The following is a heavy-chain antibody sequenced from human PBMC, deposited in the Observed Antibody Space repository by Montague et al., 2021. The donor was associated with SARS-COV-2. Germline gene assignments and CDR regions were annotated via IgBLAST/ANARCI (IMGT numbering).Heavy chain of an antibody. CDR3: VRDQGRSNWNYPDY. V-gene: IGHV4-4*07. D-gene: IGHD1-20*01. CDR2: IYNSGST. Sequence: SETLSLTCTVSGGSISGYCWSWFRQSAGKGLEWIGRIYNSGSTSYNPSLKSRVTMSIDTSKYQFSLKLSSVTAADTAVSYCVRDQGRSNWNYPDYWGQGTLVTVSS. J-gene: IGHJ4*02. CDR1: GGSISGYC.